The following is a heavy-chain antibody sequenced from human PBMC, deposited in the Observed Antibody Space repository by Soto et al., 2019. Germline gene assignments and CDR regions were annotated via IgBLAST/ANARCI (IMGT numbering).Heavy chain of an antibody. D-gene: IGHD1-7*01. J-gene: IGHJ3*02. CDR3: ARVGKLELQGGAFDI. Sequence: SETLSLICTVSGGSISSYYWSWIRQPAGKGLEWIGRIYTSGSTNYNPSLKSRVTMSVDTSKNQFSLKLSSVTAADTAVYYCARVGKLELQGGAFDIWGQGTMVTVSS. CDR2: IYTSGST. CDR1: GGSISSYY. V-gene: IGHV4-4*07.